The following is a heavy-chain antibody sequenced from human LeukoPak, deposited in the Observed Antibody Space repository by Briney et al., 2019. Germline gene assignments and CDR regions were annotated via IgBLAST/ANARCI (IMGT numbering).Heavy chain of an antibody. J-gene: IGHJ4*02. D-gene: IGHD3-16*02. V-gene: IGHV3-30*02. Sequence: PGGSLRLSCAASGFTFSSYGMHWVRQAPGKGLEWVAFIRYDGSNKYYADSVKGRFTISRDNSKNTLYLQMNSLRAEETAVYYCAKDGGARAITFGGVIVTPLAFDYWGQGTLVTVSS. CDR1: GFTFSSYG. CDR2: IRYDGSNK. CDR3: AKDGGARAITFGGVIVTPLAFDY.